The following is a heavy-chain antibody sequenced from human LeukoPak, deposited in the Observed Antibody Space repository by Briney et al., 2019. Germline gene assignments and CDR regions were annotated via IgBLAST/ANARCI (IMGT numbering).Heavy chain of an antibody. Sequence: WASVKVSCKASGYTFTGYYMHWVRQAPGQGLEWMGIINPSGGSTSYAQKFQGRVTMTRDTSTSTVYMELSSLRSEDTAVYYCARVGGYCSSTSCFGGVGMDVWGKGTTVTISS. CDR2: INPSGGST. J-gene: IGHJ6*04. D-gene: IGHD2-2*01. CDR3: ARVGGYCSSTSCFGGVGMDV. V-gene: IGHV1-46*01. CDR1: GYTFTGYY.